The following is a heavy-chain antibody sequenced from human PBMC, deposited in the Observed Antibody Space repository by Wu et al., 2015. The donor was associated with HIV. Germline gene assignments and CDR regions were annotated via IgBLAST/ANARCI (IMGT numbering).Heavy chain of an antibody. D-gene: IGHD3-10*01. CDR2: INPNSGGT. Sequence: QVHLVQSGTEVKKPGASVKVSCKASGYTFTGYYMHWVRQAPGQGLEWMGWINPNSGGTNYAQKFQGRVTMTRDTSISTAYMELSRLRSDDTAVYYCARDLSYYGSGPLYYFDYWGQGTLVTVSS. J-gene: IGHJ4*02. CDR3: ARDLSYYGSGPLYYFDY. CDR1: GYTFTGYY. V-gene: IGHV1-2*02.